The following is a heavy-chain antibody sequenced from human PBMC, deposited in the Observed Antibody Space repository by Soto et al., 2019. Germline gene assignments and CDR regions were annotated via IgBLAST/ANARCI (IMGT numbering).Heavy chain of an antibody. Sequence: EVQLLESGGGLVQPGGSLRLSCAASGFTFTTYTMSWVRQAPGKGLEWVSVISGSGGRPSYADSVQGRFIISRDNPKSTLYLQMNSLRAEDTAMYYCAKARCYPTDCSVPDSWGQGTLVTVSS. CDR1: GFTFTTYT. V-gene: IGHV3-23*01. CDR3: AKARCYPTDCSVPDS. CDR2: ISGSGGRP. J-gene: IGHJ5*01. D-gene: IGHD3-16*02.